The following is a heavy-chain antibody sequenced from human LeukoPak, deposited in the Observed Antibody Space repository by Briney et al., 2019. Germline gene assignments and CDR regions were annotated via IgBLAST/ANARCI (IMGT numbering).Heavy chain of an antibody. CDR2: IXHSGXX. V-gene: IGHV4-30-2*01. J-gene: IGHJ3*02. CDR3: XXTSLXGXXXDI. CDR1: GGSISSGGYY. Sequence: SQTLSLTCTVSGGSISSGGYYWSWIRQPPGKGLEWIGYIXHSGXXXXNXXXKSRVTISVDRSKNQFSLKLSSVTAADTAVYYXXXTSLXGXXXDIWGQGTMVTVSS.